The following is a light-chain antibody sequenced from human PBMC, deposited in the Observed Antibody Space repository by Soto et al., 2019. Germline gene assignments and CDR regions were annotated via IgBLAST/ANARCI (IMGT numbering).Light chain of an antibody. Sequence: QSVLTQPPSASGSPGQSVTISCSGTSSDVGGYNYVSWYQQYPGKAPKLMIYEVIKRPSGVPDRFSGSKSGNTASLTVSGVQAEDEADYYCSSYAGSHNLVFGGGTKVTVL. J-gene: IGLJ3*02. V-gene: IGLV2-8*01. CDR1: SSDVGGYNY. CDR3: SSYAGSHNLV. CDR2: EVI.